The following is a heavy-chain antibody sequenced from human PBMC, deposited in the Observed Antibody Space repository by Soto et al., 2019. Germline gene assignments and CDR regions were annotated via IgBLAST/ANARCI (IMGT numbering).Heavy chain of an antibody. D-gene: IGHD5-12*01. Sequence: GSLRLSCAASVFSFSDYDMIWVRQAPGKGLEWVSGLYGSGGGIHYADSVKGRFTISRDNYANSVYLQMNSLRVEDTAVYYCAKDAVSRDGVWLAHDWGQGTVVTVSS. V-gene: IGHV3-23*01. CDR2: LYGSGGGI. J-gene: IGHJ1*01. CDR1: VFSFSDYD. CDR3: AKDAVSRDGVWLAHD.